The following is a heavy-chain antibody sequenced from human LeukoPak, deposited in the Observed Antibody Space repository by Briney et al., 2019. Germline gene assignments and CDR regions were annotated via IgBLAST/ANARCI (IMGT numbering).Heavy chain of an antibody. J-gene: IGHJ4*02. CDR3: ARDHYYDSSKGWIDY. Sequence: GGSLRLSCAASGFTFSSYWMSWVRQAPGKGLECVANIKQDGSEKYYVDSVKGRFTISRDNAKNSLHLQMNGLRAEDTAVYYCARDHYYDSSKGWIDYWGQGTLVTVSS. CDR2: IKQDGSEK. V-gene: IGHV3-7*01. CDR1: GFTFSSYW. D-gene: IGHD3-22*01.